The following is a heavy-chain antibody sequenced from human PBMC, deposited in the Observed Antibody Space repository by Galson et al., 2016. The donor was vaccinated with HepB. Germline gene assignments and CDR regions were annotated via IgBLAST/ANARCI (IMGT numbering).Heavy chain of an antibody. D-gene: IGHD6-19*01. Sequence: RFTISRDDAKNTLYLQMNSLRAEDTAVYYCAKINIGGYSSGWGGSFDIWGQGTMVTVSS. V-gene: IGHV3-23*01. CDR3: AKINIGGYSSGWGGSFDI. J-gene: IGHJ3*02.